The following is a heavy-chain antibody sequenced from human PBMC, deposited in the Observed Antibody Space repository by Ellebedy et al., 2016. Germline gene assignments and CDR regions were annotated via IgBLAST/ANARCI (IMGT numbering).Heavy chain of an antibody. Sequence: SLKISCAASGFTFSSYAMHWVRPAAGRGLEWVSGISWNSGSIGYADSVKGRFTISRDNAKNSLYLQMNSPRAEDTALYYCAKDSADTAMGVFDYWGQGTLVTVSS. CDR2: ISWNSGSI. J-gene: IGHJ4*02. D-gene: IGHD5-18*01. V-gene: IGHV3-9*01. CDR3: AKDSADTAMGVFDY. CDR1: GFTFSSYA.